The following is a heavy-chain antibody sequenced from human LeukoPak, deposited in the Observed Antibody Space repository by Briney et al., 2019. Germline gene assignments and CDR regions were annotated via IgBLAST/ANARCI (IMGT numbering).Heavy chain of an antibody. CDR2: IYYSGST. D-gene: IGHD6-19*01. V-gene: IGHV4-59*01. CDR1: GGSISSYY. J-gene: IGHJ6*03. CDR3: ARGAGTRFAYYYYYMDV. Sequence: SETLSLTCTVSGGSISSYYWSWIRQPPGKGLEWIGYIYYSGSTNYNPSLKSRVTISVDTSKNQFSLKLSSVTAADTAVYYCARGAGTRFAYYYYYMDVWGKGTTVTISS.